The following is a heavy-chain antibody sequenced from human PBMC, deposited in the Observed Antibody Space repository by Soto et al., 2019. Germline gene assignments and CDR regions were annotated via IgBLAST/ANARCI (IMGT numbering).Heavy chain of an antibody. CDR3: ASSVGAAWYFDY. J-gene: IGHJ4*02. CDR1: GFIFSNYA. V-gene: IGHV3-33*08. D-gene: IGHD1-26*01. Sequence: GGSLRLSCAASGFIFSNYAMSWVRQAPGKGLEWVAVIWYDGSNKYYADSVKGRFTISRDNSKNTLYLQMNSLRAEDTAVYYCASSVGAAWYFDYWGQGTLVTVSS. CDR2: IWYDGSNK.